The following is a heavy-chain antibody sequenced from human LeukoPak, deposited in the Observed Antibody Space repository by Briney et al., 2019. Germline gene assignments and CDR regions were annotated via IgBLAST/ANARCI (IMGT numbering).Heavy chain of an antibody. J-gene: IGHJ4*02. Sequence: GGSLRLSCAASGFTFSDYYMTWIRQSPGKGLEWVSYISNSGSTIYYADSLKGRFTISRDNAKTSLYLQMNSLRAEDSAVYYCARRRERSGSSCYYFDYWGQGTLVTVSS. CDR1: GFTFSDYY. CDR3: ARRRERSGSSCYYFDY. CDR2: ISNSGSTI. V-gene: IGHV3-11*01. D-gene: IGHD1-26*01.